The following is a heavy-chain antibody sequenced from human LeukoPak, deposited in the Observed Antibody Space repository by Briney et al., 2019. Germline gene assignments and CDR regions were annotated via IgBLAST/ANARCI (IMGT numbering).Heavy chain of an antibody. V-gene: IGHV4-39*07. CDR1: GGSISSSSYY. CDR2: IYYSGST. CDR3: ARSREDVTTYYDYVWGRQGFYYFDY. D-gene: IGHD3-16*01. Sequence: SETLSLTCTVSGGSISSSSYYWGWIRQPPGKGLEWIVSIYYSGSTYYNPSLKSRVTISVDTSKNQFSLKLSSVTAADTAEYYCARSREDVTTYYDYVWGRQGFYYFDYWGQGTLVTVSS. J-gene: IGHJ4*02.